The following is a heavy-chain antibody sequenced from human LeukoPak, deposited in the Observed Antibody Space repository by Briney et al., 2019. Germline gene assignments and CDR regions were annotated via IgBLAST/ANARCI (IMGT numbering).Heavy chain of an antibody. D-gene: IGHD6-19*01. CDR2: ISSSGSTI. Sequence: TGGSLRLSCAASGFTFSSYGMNWVRQAPGKGLEWVSYISSSGSTIYYADSVKGRFTISRDNAKNSLYLQMNSLRAEDTAVYYCAREAEVAGTFGYWGQGTLVTVSS. CDR1: GFTFSSYG. V-gene: IGHV3-48*03. J-gene: IGHJ4*02. CDR3: AREAEVAGTFGY.